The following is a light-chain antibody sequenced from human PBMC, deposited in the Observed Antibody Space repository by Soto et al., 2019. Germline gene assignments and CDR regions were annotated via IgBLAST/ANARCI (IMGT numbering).Light chain of an antibody. V-gene: IGKV1-12*01. J-gene: IGKJ5*01. CDR1: QTISTN. CDR3: LQANRVPLS. CDR2: AAS. Sequence: DIQMTQSPSSVSASVGDRVTITCRASQTISTNLAWCQQKPGKAPKLLIYAASSLQSGVPPRFSGSGSGTDFTLTITSLQPEDFAIYFCLQANRVPLSFGQGTRLEIK.